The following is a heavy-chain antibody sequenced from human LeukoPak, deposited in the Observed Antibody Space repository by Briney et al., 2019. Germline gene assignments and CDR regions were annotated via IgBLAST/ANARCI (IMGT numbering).Heavy chain of an antibody. CDR3: ARGPPNWGPDF. Sequence: SETLSLTCTVSGGSISSSGYYWSWIRQPPGKGLEWIGYIYYSGSTNYNPSLKSRVTISVDTSKNQFSLKLSSVTAADTAMYYCARGPPNWGPDFWGQGTLITVSS. D-gene: IGHD7-27*01. CDR2: IYYSGST. V-gene: IGHV4-61*08. J-gene: IGHJ4*02. CDR1: GGSISSSGYY.